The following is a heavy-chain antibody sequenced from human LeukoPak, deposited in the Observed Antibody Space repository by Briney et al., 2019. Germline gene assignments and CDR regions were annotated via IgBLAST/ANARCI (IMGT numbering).Heavy chain of an antibody. V-gene: IGHV4-59*01. Sequence: PSETLSLTCTVSGGSISSYYWSWIRQPPGKGLEWIGYVSYTGSTNYNPSLKSRLSISLDTSKNQFSLKLNSVTAADTAVYYCARDERFCTGGSCYPGWFDPWGQGTLVTVSS. J-gene: IGHJ5*02. D-gene: IGHD2-15*01. CDR2: VSYTGST. CDR3: ARDERFCTGGSCYPGWFDP. CDR1: GGSISSYY.